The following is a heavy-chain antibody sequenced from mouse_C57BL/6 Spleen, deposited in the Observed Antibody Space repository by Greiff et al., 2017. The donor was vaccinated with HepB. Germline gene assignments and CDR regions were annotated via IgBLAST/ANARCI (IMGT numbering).Heavy chain of an antibody. J-gene: IGHJ3*01. CDR1: GYTFTSYW. CDR3: ESGGGDLDYYGSSVFAY. V-gene: IGHV1-55*01. D-gene: IGHD1-1*01. Sequence: VQLQQSGAELVKPGASVKMSCKASGYTFTSYWITWVKQRPGQGLEWIGVIYPGSGSTNYNEKFKSKATLTVDTSSSTAYMQLSSLTSEASAVYYCESGGGDLDYYGSSVFAYWGQGTLVTVSA. CDR2: IYPGSGST.